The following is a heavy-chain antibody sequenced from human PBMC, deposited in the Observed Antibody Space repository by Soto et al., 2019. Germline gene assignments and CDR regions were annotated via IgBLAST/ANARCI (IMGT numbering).Heavy chain of an antibody. D-gene: IGHD2-15*01. CDR2: VSGSGETT. CDR1: GFRFSNYV. V-gene: IGHV3-23*01. CDR3: AKDRLRVDV. J-gene: IGHJ6*02. Sequence: VQLLESGGGLVQPGGSLRLSCAASGFRFSNYVMSWVRQPPGKGLEWLSAVSGSGETTYCADSVKGRFTISRDNSKNTLFLQMNSLRGEDTAVYYCAKDRLRVDVWGLGTTVTVSS.